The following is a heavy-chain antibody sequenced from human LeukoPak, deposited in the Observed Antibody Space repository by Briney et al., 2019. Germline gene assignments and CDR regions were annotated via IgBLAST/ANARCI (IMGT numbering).Heavy chain of an antibody. Sequence: SETLSLTCTVSGGSISGSSYYWGWIRQPPGKGLEWIGSIYYSGSTYYNPSLKSRVTISVDTSKNQFSLKLSSVTAADTAVYYCARIRRPASVWFGELLPTQGAWFDPWGQGTLVTVSS. D-gene: IGHD3-10*01. V-gene: IGHV4-39*01. CDR1: GGSISGSSYY. CDR3: ARIRRPASVWFGELLPTQGAWFDP. J-gene: IGHJ5*02. CDR2: IYYSGST.